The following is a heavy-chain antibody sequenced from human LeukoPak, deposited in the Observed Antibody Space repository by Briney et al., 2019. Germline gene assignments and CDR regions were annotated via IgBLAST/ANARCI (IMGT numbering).Heavy chain of an antibody. Sequence: ASVKVSCKASGYTFTNYGISWVRQAPGQGLEWMAWISANNGETRYAQNLQGRVTMTTDTSTSTAYMELRSLRSDDTAVYYCARVPPSAHQLLSSYYWGQGTQVTVSS. D-gene: IGHD2-2*01. J-gene: IGHJ4*02. V-gene: IGHV1-18*04. CDR2: ISANNGET. CDR3: ARVPPSAHQLLSSYY. CDR1: GYTFTNYG.